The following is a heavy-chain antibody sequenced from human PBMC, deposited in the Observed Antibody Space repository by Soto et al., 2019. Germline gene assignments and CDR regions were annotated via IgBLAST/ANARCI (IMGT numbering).Heavy chain of an antibody. J-gene: IGHJ6*02. V-gene: IGHV4-39*01. CDR3: ARHLQYCSGGSCYYDYYYGMDV. CDR1: GGSISSSSYY. Sequence: QLQLQESGPGLVKPSETLSLTCTVSGGSISSSSYYWGWIRQPPGKGLEWIGSIYYSGSTYCNPSLMSRATRPVDTSKNQFSLKVSSVTAADTAVYYCARHLQYCSGGSCYYDYYYGMDVWGQGTTVTVSS. CDR2: IYYSGST. D-gene: IGHD2-15*01.